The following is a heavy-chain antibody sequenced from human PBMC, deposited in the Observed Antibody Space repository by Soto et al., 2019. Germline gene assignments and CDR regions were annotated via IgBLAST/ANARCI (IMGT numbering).Heavy chain of an antibody. J-gene: IGHJ4*02. CDR2: ISYDGSNK. V-gene: IGHV3-30-3*01. CDR3: ARDRYYDSSGYYY. D-gene: IGHD3-22*01. Sequence: QVQLVESGGGVVQPRRSLRLSCAASGFTFSSYAMHWVRQAPGKGLEWVAVISYDGSNKYYADSVKGRFTISRDNSKNTLYLQMNSLRAEDTAVYYCARDRYYDSSGYYYWGQGTLVTVSS. CDR1: GFTFSSYA.